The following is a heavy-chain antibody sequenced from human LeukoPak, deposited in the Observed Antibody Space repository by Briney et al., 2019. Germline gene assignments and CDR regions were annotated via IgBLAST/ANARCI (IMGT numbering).Heavy chain of an antibody. CDR2: ISGYNGDT. V-gene: IGHV1-18*01. CDR1: GYTFTSNG. D-gene: IGHD1-1*01. CDR3: ARDLGTLEYLDY. J-gene: IGHJ4*02. Sequence: GASVKVSCRASGYTFTSNGISWVRQAPGQGLEWMGWISGYNGDTNYAQKLQGRVTMTTDTSTSTAYMDLRGLRSDDTGLYYCARDLGTLEYLDYWGQGTLVTVSS.